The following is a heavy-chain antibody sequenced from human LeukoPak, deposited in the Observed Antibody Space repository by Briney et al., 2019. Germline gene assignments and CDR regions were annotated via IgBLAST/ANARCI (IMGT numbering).Heavy chain of an antibody. Sequence: GESLKISCRGSGYRFTNYRIAWVRQMPGKGLEWMGIIYPGDSETTYSPSFQGQVTISVDKSINTAYLQWSSLKTSDTAMYYWARLDEDFYYDGSGYYFWGQGTLVTVSS. CDR3: ARLDEDFYYDGSGYYF. V-gene: IGHV5-51*01. CDR1: GYRFTNYR. CDR2: IYPGDSET. D-gene: IGHD3-22*01. J-gene: IGHJ4*02.